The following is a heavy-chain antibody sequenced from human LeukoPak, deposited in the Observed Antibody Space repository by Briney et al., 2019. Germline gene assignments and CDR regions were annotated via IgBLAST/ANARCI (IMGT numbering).Heavy chain of an antibody. CDR2: IWYDGSNK. CDR1: GFTFSSYG. V-gene: IGHV3-33*01. D-gene: IGHD2-2*01. J-gene: IGHJ4*02. Sequence: GGSLRLSCAASGFTFSSYGMHWVRQAPGKGLEWVAVIWYDGSNKYYADSVKGRFTISRDNSKNTLYLQMNSLRAEDTAVYYCARGPGPSPVSRRYFDYWGQGTLVTVSS. CDR3: ARGPGPSPVSRRYFDY.